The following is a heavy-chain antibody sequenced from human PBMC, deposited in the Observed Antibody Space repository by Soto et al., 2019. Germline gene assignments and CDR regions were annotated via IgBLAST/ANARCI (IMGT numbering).Heavy chain of an antibody. D-gene: IGHD5-18*01. J-gene: IGHJ4*02. V-gene: IGHV3-23*01. CDR2: ISGSGGNT. CDR1: GFTFSSYA. CDR3: AKDGLGAYSYGSYYFDY. Sequence: EVQLLESGGGLVQPGGSLRLSCAASGFTFSSYAMSWVRQAPGKGLEWVSTISGSGGNTYYADSVKGRFTISRDNSKNTLYLQMNSLRAEDTAVYYCAKDGLGAYSYGSYYFDYWGQGTLVTVSS.